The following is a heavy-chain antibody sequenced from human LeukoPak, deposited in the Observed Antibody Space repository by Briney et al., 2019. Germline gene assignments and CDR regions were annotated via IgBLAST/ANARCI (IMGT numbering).Heavy chain of an antibody. Sequence: GESLRLSCAASGFTFSDYYMSWIRQAPGKGLEWVSYISSSGSTIYYADSVKGRFTISRDNAKNSLYLQMNSLRAEDTAEYYCARDLSLRIPGRGAFDIWGQGTMVTVSS. V-gene: IGHV3-11*04. CDR1: GFTFSDYY. J-gene: IGHJ3*02. CDR2: ISSSGSTI. CDR3: ARDLSLRIPGRGAFDI. D-gene: IGHD5-12*01.